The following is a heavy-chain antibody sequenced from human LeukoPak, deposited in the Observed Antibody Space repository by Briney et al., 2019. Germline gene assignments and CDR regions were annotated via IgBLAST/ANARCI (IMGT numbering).Heavy chain of an antibody. CDR3: ARDRDGKDL. V-gene: IGHV3-7*03. J-gene: IGHJ5*02. Sequence: GGSLRLSCAASGFTFSSYAMSWVRQAPGKGLEWVANIQQNGIEKYSVEGRFTISRDNVNSLLYLRINSLRADDTAMYYCARDRDGKDLWGQGTLVTVSS. CDR2: IQQNGIEK. CDR1: GFTFSSYA. D-gene: IGHD1-1*01.